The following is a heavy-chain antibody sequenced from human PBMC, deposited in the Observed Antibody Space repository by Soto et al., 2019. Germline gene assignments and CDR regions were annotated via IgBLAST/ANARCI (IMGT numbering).Heavy chain of an antibody. CDR3: AREGRQGYYYYYYGMDV. V-gene: IGHV3-74*01. J-gene: IGHJ6*02. CDR1: GFTFSSYW. CDR2: INSDGSST. Sequence: GGSLRLSCAASGFTFSSYWMHWVRQAPGKGLVWVSRINSDGSSTSYADSVKGRFTISRDNAKNTLYLQMNSLRAEDTAVYYCAREGRQGYYYYYYGMDVWGQGTTVTVSS.